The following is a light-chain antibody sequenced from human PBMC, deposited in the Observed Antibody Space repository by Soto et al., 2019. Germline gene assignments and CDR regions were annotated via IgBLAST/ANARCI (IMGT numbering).Light chain of an antibody. CDR1: QDISNY. V-gene: IGKV1-17*03. Sequence: DIQMTQSPSAMSAYVGDRVTITCRASQDISNYLVWFQQKPGKVPKRLIYAASSFQSGVPSRFIGSRSGTEFTLTLSSLQPEDFATYYCLQHITYPFTFGPGTKVDFK. CDR3: LQHITYPFT. J-gene: IGKJ3*01. CDR2: AAS.